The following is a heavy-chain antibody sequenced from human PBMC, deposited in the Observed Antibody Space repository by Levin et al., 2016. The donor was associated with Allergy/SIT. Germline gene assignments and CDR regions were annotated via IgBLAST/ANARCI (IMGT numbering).Heavy chain of an antibody. CDR2: IYHAGST. J-gene: IGHJ4*02. CDR3: AKGAAGTLGYYFDY. D-gene: IGHD6-13*01. Sequence: SETLSLTCTVSGGSISSYYWTWIRQPPGKGLEWIGYIYHAGSTGYNSSLKSRVAISVDTSTNQFSLKLRSVTAADTAVYYCAKGAAGTLGYYFDYWGQGTLVTVSS. CDR1: GGSISSYY. V-gene: IGHV4-59*08.